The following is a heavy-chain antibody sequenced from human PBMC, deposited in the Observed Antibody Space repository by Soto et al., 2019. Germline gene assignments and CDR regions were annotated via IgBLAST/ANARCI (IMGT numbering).Heavy chain of an antibody. CDR2: IDSSDSYT. V-gene: IGHV5-10-1*01. J-gene: IGHJ6*02. CDR3: ARLYGDYHYYYYGMDV. CDR1: GYSFTSYW. Sequence: GESLKISCKGSGYSFTSYWISWVRQMPGKGLEWMGRIDSSDSYTNYSPSFQGHVTISADKSISTAYLQWSSLKASDTAMYYCARLYGDYHYYYYGMDVWGQGTTVTVSS. D-gene: IGHD4-17*01.